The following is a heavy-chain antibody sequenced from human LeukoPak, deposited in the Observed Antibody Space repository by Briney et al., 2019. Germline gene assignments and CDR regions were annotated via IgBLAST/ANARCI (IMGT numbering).Heavy chain of an antibody. D-gene: IGHD3-10*01. CDR3: AASVWFGELIDSP. J-gene: IGHJ5*02. CDR1: GYSISSGTY. CDR2: IYHSGST. V-gene: IGHV4-38-2*02. Sequence: SETLSLTCTVSGYSISSGTYWDWIRQPPGKGLEWIGTIYHSGSTYYNPSLKSRVTISVDTSKNQFSLKLSSVTAADTAVYYCAASVWFGELIDSPWGQGTLVTASS.